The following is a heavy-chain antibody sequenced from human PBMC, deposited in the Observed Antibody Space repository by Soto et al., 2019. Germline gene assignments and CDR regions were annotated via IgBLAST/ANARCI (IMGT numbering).Heavy chain of an antibody. CDR3: ARDGSREYYDFWSGYWYFDY. CDR1: GGTFSSYT. J-gene: IGHJ4*02. V-gene: IGHV1-69*08. D-gene: IGHD3-3*01. CDR2: IIPILGIA. Sequence: QVQLVQSGAEVTKPGSSVKVSCKASGGTFSSYTISWVRQAPGQGLEWMGRIIPILGIANYAQKFEGRVTSTADKSTSTAYMELSSLRSEDKAVYYCARDGSREYYDFWSGYWYFDYWGQGTLVTVSS.